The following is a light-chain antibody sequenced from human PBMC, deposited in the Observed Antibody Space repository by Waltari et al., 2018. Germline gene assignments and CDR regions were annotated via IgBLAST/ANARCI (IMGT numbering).Light chain of an antibody. CDR2: RAS. CDR1: QSVSTW. CDR3: QQYGIYRA. V-gene: IGKV1-5*03. Sequence: DVQMTQSPSTLSASVGDRVTITCRASQSVSTWLAWYQQKPGKAPNLLIYRASTLETGVPSRFSGSGSGTEFTLTISSLQPDDFATYYCQQYGIYRAFDQGTKVDIK. J-gene: IGKJ1*01.